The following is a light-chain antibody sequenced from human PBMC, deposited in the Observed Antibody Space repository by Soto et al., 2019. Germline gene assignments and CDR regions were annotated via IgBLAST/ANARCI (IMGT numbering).Light chain of an antibody. Sequence: EIVMTQSPATLSVSPGERATLSCRASQSVSSNLAWSQQKPGQAPRLLIYGASTRATGIPARFSGSWSGTEFTLTISSLQSEDFAVYYCQQYNNWWTFGQGTKVDIK. CDR1: QSVSSN. CDR2: GAS. CDR3: QQYNNWWT. J-gene: IGKJ1*01. V-gene: IGKV3-15*01.